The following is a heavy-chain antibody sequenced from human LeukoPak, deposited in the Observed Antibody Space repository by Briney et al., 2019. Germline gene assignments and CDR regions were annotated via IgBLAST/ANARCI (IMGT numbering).Heavy chain of an antibody. CDR2: IYPGDSDT. J-gene: IGHJ4*02. CDR1: GYSFTSYW. V-gene: IGHV5-51*01. Sequence: KCGESLKISCKGSGYSFTSYWIGWVRQMPGKGLEWMGIIYPGDSDTRYSPSFQGQVTISADKSISTAYLQWSSLKASDTAMYYXXXQGDSSGYYYFDCWGQGTLVTVSS. D-gene: IGHD3-22*01. CDR3: XXQGDSSGYYYFDC.